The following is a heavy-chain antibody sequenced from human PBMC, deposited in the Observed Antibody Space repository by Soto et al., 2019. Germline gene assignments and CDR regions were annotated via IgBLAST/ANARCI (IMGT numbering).Heavy chain of an antibody. D-gene: IGHD7-27*01. CDR3: ATGGRSGAFDI. CDR1: GGSISSGDYY. J-gene: IGHJ3*02. V-gene: IGHV4-30-4*01. Sequence: QVQLQESGPGLVKPSQTLSLTCTVSGGSISSGDYYWSWIRQPPGKGLEWIGEIYHSGSTNYNPSLKSRVTISVDKSKNQFSLKLSSVTAADTAVYYCATGGRSGAFDIWGQGTMVTVSS. CDR2: IYHSGST.